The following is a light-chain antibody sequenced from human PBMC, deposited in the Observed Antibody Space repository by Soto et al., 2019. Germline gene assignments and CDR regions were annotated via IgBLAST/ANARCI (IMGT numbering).Light chain of an antibody. CDR2: GVS. V-gene: IGKV3D-20*02. J-gene: IGKJ1*01. CDR3: QQRTDRPPWT. CDR1: QSVSSTF. Sequence: EIVLTQSPATLSLSPGERATLSCRASQSVSSTFLAWYQQKPGQAPRLLIFGVSKRATGIPDRFSGSGSGTDFTLTISRLEPEDFAVYYCQQRTDRPPWTFGQGTKV.